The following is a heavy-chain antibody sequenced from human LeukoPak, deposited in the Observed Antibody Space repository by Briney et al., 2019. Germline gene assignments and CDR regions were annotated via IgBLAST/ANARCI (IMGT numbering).Heavy chain of an antibody. CDR1: GFSLSTSGMC. D-gene: IGHD2-2*01. V-gene: IGHV2-70*01. Sequence: SGPALVKPTQTPTLTCTFSGFSLSTSGMCVSWIRQPPGKALEWLALIDWDDDKYYSTSLKTRLTISKDTSKNQVVLTMTNMDPVDTATYYCARVVPAAIVPAEYFQHWGQGTLVTVSS. CDR2: IDWDDDK. J-gene: IGHJ1*01. CDR3: ARVVPAAIVPAEYFQH.